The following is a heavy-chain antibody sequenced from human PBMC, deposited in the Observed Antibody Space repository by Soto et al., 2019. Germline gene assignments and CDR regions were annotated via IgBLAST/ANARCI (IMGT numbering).Heavy chain of an antibody. D-gene: IGHD2-15*01. Sequence: EVQLVDSGGGLVQPGGSLRLSCAASGFTFSNYAMDWLRQAPCKGLEWVSLILEPFSTNYTDSVKGRFTISRDNSRKTVYLQMSSLRAEDTALYFCARDQAGGSFDLWCRWTLVTVSS. V-gene: IGHV3-23*04. CDR2: ILEPFST. CDR1: GFTFSNYA. CDR3: ARDQAGGSFDL. J-gene: IGHJ3*01.